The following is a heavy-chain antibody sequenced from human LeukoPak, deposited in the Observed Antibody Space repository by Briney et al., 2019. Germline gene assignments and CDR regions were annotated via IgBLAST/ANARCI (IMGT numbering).Heavy chain of an antibody. D-gene: IGHD2-15*01. CDR3: ARDGGDRDYFDY. J-gene: IGHJ4*02. CDR1: GFTFSSYG. Sequence: QPGRSLRLSCAASGFTFSSYGMHWVRQAPGKGLEWVAVIWYDGSNKYYADSVKGRFTISRDNSKNTLYLQMNSLRAVDTAVYYCARDGGDRDYFDYWGQGTLVTVSS. V-gene: IGHV3-33*01. CDR2: IWYDGSNK.